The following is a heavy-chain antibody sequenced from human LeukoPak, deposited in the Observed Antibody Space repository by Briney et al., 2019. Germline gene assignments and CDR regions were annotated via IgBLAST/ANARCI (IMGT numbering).Heavy chain of an antibody. D-gene: IGHD6-6*01. J-gene: IGHJ6*03. CDR1: GFTFSSYW. Sequence: GGSLRLSCAASGFTFSSYWMSWVRQAPGKGREWVANIKQDGSEKYYMDSVKGRFTISRDNAKNSLYLQMNSLRAEDTAVYYCARGGGRQLVRYYYYYMDVWGKGTTVTVSS. CDR3: ARGGGRQLVRYYYYYMDV. CDR2: IKQDGSEK. V-gene: IGHV3-7*01.